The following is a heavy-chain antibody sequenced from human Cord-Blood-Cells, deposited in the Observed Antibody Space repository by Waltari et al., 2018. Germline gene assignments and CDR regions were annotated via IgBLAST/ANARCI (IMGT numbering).Heavy chain of an antibody. CDR3: ARRTYYYDSSGYYWFDP. Sequence: QVQLQESGPGLVKPSETLSLTCTVSGGSISSYYWSWIRQPPGKGLEWIGYIYYSGSTTYNPSLKSRVTISVDTSKNQFSLKLSSVTAADTAVYYCARRTYYYDSSGYYWFDPWGQGTLVTVSS. J-gene: IGHJ5*02. CDR1: GGSISSYY. CDR2: IYYSGST. D-gene: IGHD3-22*01. V-gene: IGHV4-59*08.